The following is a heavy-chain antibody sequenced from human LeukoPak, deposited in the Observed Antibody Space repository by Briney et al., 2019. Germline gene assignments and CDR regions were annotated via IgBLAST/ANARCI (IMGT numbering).Heavy chain of an antibody. V-gene: IGHV3-33*01. J-gene: IGHJ4*02. CDR3: ARARGDYFFDY. D-gene: IGHD4-17*01. CDR1: GFTFSSYG. CDR2: IWYDGSNK. Sequence: PGGSLRLPCAASGFTFSSYGMHWVRQAPGKGLEWVAVIWYDGSNKYYADSVKGRFTISRDNSKNTLYLQMNSLRAEDTAVCYCARARGDYFFDYWGQGTLVTVSS.